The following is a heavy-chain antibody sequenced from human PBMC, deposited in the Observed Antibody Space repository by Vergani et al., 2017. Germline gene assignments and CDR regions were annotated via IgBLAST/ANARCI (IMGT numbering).Heavy chain of an antibody. CDR2: ISGRSSYV. J-gene: IGHJ4*02. Sequence: EVQMVESGGGLVKPGGSLRLSCTTSGFPFSFFWMSWVRQAPGQGLEWVASISGRSSYVNYAVSVKGRFTISRDNAKNSLFLQMNSLRAEDTAVYYCVREETFYDSVSDYLAGYFDHWGQGALVTVSS. V-gene: IGHV3-21*06. CDR3: VREETFYDSVSDYLAGYFDH. CDR1: GFPFSFFW. D-gene: IGHD3-3*01.